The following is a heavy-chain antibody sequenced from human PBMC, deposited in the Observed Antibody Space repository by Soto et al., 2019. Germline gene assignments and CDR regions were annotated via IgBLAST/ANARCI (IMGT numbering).Heavy chain of an antibody. CDR3: ARQTTTGDTDVWFDP. J-gene: IGHJ5*02. CDR2: IFYSGST. Sequence: QLQLLESGPGLVKASETLSLTCSVSGGSISTSRSYWAWIRQPPGKGLEWLANIFYSGSTFYNPSRASRASVSIDTSKNEFSLKLRSVTAADTAVYDCARQTTTGDTDVWFDPWGQGTLVTVSS. D-gene: IGHD2-21*01. CDR1: GGSISTSRSY. V-gene: IGHV4-39*01.